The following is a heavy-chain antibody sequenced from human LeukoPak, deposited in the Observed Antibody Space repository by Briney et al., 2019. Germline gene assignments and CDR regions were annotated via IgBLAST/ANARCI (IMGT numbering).Heavy chain of an antibody. D-gene: IGHD6-6*01. CDR1: GYTLTELS. CDR2: FDPEDGER. CDR3: ARESEYSSSSGGYFDY. V-gene: IGHV1-24*01. J-gene: IGHJ4*02. Sequence: ASVTVSCKFSGYTLTELSMHWVRQRPGKGLGWMGGFDPEDGERIYAQKFQGRVTLTEDTSTDTAYMDLSSLRSEDTAVYYCARESEYSSSSGGYFDYWGQGTLVTVSS.